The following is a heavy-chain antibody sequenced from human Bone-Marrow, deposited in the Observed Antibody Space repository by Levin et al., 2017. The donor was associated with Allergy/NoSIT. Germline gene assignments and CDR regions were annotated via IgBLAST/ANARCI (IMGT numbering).Heavy chain of an antibody. CDR3: ARSRYGYDSDHFDF. CDR1: GYNFSGYF. V-gene: IGHV1-2*06. D-gene: IGHD5-24*01. Sequence: ASVKVSCQGSGYNFSGYFLHWLRQAPGQGPEWMGRINSNSGDTRYAQKFQGRVTMTTDTSVSSVYMELKSLKSDDAAVYYCARSRYGYDSDHFDFWGQGSLVTVSS. CDR2: INSNSGDT. J-gene: IGHJ4*02.